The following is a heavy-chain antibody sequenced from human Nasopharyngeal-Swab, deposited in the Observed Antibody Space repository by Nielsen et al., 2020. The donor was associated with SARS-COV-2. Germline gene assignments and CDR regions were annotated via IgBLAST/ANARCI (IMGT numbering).Heavy chain of an antibody. Sequence: KVSCKGSGYSFTSYWIGWVRQMPGKGLEWMGIIYPGDSDTRYSPSFQGQVTISADKSISTAYLQWSSLKASDTAMYYCARQRGYSYGYGQFDYWGQGNLVNVS. CDR2: IYPGDSDT. CDR3: ARQRGYSYGYGQFDY. D-gene: IGHD5-18*01. J-gene: IGHJ4*02. CDR1: GYSFTSYW. V-gene: IGHV5-51*01.